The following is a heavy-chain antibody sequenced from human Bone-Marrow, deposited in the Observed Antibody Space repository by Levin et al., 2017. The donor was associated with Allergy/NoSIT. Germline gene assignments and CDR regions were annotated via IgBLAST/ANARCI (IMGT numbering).Heavy chain of an antibody. Sequence: PGESLKISCAASGFTVSRHYMSWVRQAPGKGLEGVSIIYSGGNTFYTDSVKGRFTISRHNSRNTLYLQMNSLRAEDTAVYYCATSPASGYWGEGTLVAVSS. CDR1: GFTVSRHY. CDR3: ATSPASGY. CDR2: IYSGGNT. V-gene: IGHV3-53*01. J-gene: IGHJ4*02.